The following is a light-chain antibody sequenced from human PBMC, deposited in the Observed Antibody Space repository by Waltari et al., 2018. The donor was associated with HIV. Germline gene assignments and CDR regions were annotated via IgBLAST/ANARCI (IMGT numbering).Light chain of an antibody. V-gene: IGLV2-8*01. CDR2: AVT. J-gene: IGLJ2*01. Sequence: QSALTQPPSASGSPGQSVTISCTGTSSDVGAYNYVYWFQQTPGNATKLMIYAVTKRPSGVPERFSVSNSCTTASLTVSGRQAEDEADYYCQSADSSGTYPVVFGGGTKLTVL. CDR3: QSADSSGTYPVV. CDR1: SSDVGAYNY.